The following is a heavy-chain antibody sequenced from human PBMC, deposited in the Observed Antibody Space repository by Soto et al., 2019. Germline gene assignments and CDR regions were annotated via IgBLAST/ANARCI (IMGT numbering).Heavy chain of an antibody. CDR1: GGTFSSYA. CDR3: ARYRYYYDSSGYVDY. V-gene: IGHV1-69*13. CDR2: IIPIFGTA. J-gene: IGHJ4*02. D-gene: IGHD3-22*01. Sequence: SVKVSCKASGGTFSSYAISWVRQAPGQGLEWMGGIIPIFGTANYAQKFQGRVTITAGESTSTAYMELSSLRSEDTAVYYCARYRYYYDSSGYVDYWGQGTLVTVSS.